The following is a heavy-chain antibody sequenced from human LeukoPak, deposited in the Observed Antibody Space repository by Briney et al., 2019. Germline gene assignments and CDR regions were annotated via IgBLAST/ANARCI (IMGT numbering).Heavy chain of an antibody. Sequence: GGSLRLSCAASAFTFSDYEMNWVRQAPGKGLEWISYISSGGGSIYYADCVKGRFSISRDNAKNSLYLQMSSLRADDTAVYYCARENSVFGFDYWGQGTLVTVSS. CDR1: AFTFSDYE. V-gene: IGHV3-48*03. CDR3: ARENSVFGFDY. CDR2: ISSGGGSI. J-gene: IGHJ4*02. D-gene: IGHD3-16*01.